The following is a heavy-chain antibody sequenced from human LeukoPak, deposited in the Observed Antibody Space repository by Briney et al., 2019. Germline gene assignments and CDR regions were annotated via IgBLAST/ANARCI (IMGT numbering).Heavy chain of an antibody. Sequence: PSETLSLTCTVSGGSISSSSYYWGWIRQPPGKGLEWIGSIYYSGSTYYNPSLKSRVTISVDTSKNQFSLKLSSVTAADTAVYYCARGEPGPIQEVPPPLDYWGQGTLVTVSS. V-gene: IGHV4-39*07. J-gene: IGHJ4*02. CDR1: GGSISSSSYY. CDR3: ARGEPGPIQEVPPPLDY. CDR2: IYYSGST.